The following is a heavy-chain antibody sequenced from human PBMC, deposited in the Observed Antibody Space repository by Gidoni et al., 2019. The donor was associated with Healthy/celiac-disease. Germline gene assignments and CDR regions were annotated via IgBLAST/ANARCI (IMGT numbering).Heavy chain of an antibody. CDR2: IYYSGST. CDR1: GGSISSGGYY. V-gene: IGHV4-31*03. D-gene: IGHD3-16*02. J-gene: IGHJ4*02. Sequence: QVQLQESGPGLVKPSQTLSLTCTVSGGSISSGGYYWSWIRQHPGKGLEWIGYIYYSGSTYYNPSLKSRVTISVDTSKNQFSLKLSSVTAADTAVYYCARGQVMITFGGVIVSAFDYWGQGTLVTVSS. CDR3: ARGQVMITFGGVIVSAFDY.